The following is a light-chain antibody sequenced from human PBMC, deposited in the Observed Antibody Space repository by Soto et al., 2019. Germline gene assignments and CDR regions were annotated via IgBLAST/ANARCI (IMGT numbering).Light chain of an antibody. J-gene: IGKJ1*01. V-gene: IGKV1-5*03. CDR2: KAS. CDR1: QSTSTW. Sequence: DIQMTQSPSTLSASVGDRVTITCRASQSTSTWLAWYQHKPGKAPHLLIYKASSLERGVPSRFSGSGSGTEFTLTISSLQPDDVATYYCQQYGRYRTFGQGTKVEIK. CDR3: QQYGRYRT.